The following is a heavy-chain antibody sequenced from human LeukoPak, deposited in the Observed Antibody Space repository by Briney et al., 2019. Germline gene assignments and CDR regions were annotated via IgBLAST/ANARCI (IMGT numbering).Heavy chain of an antibody. Sequence: GRSLRLSCAASGFTFDDYAMHWVRQAPGKGLEWVSGISWNSGSIGYADSVKGRFTISRDNSKNTLYLQMNSLRAEDTAVYYCAREAIWFGGLIDYWGQGTLVTVSS. CDR1: GFTFDDYA. D-gene: IGHD3-10*01. CDR2: ISWNSGSI. V-gene: IGHV3-9*01. J-gene: IGHJ4*02. CDR3: AREAIWFGGLIDY.